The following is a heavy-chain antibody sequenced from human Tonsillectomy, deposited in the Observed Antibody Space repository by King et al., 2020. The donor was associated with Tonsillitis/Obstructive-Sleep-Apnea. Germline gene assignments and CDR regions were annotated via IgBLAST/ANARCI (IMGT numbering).Heavy chain of an antibody. CDR2: IHYSGST. CDR1: GGSISSYY. D-gene: IGHD3-3*01. CDR3: ARLLTRFGGPDAFDI. V-gene: IGHV4-59*08. J-gene: IGHJ3*02. Sequence: QLQESGPGLVKPSETLSLTCTVSGGSISSYYWSWIRQPPGKGLEWIGYIHYSGSTNYNPSLKSRVTISADTSKNQFSLKLRSVTAADTAVYYCARLLTRFGGPDAFDIWGQGTMVTVSS.